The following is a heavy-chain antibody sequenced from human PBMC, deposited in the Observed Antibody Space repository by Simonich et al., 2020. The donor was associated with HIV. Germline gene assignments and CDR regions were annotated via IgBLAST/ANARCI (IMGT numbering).Heavy chain of an antibody. V-gene: IGHV4-34*01. CDR2: IKQSGIT. J-gene: IGHJ4*02. CDR1: GGSFSGYY. Sequence: QVQLQQWGAGLLKPSETLSLTCAVYGGSFSGYYWSWIRQPPGKGLEWIGEIKQSGITNSKSSLNRRATISVDKSKNQFSLKLSSVTAADTAIYYCARRDRELILYFDYWGQGNLVTVSS. D-gene: IGHD3-3*01. CDR3: ARRDRELILYFDY.